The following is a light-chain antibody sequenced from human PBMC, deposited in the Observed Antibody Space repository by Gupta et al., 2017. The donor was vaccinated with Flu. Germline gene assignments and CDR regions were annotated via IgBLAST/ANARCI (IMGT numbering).Light chain of an antibody. CDR2: SNN. J-gene: IGLJ2*01. CDR3: AAWDDSLNGVV. V-gene: IGLV1-44*01. CDR1: SSNIGSNT. Sequence: QSVLTQPPPASGTPGHRVSISCSVSSSNIGSNTVNWYQQLPGTAPKLLIYSNNQRPSGGPDRFSGSKSGTSASLAISGLQSEDEADYYCAAWDDSLNGVVFGGGTKLTVL.